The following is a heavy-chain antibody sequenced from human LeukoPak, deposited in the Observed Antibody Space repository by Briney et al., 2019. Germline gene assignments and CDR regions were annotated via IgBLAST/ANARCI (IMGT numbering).Heavy chain of an antibody. J-gene: IGHJ4*02. Sequence: GGSLRLSCAASGFTFSSYGMHWVRQAPGKGLEWVAFIRYDGSNKYYADSVKGRFTISRDNSKNTLCLQMNSLRAEDTAVYYCAKEGYYYDSSGYYPFDYWGQGTLVTVSS. CDR3: AKEGYYYDSSGYYPFDY. CDR2: IRYDGSNK. CDR1: GFTFSSYG. D-gene: IGHD3-22*01. V-gene: IGHV3-30*02.